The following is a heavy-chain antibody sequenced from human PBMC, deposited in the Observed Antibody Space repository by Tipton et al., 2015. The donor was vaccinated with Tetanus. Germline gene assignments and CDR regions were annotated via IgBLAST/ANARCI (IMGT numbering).Heavy chain of an antibody. D-gene: IGHD3-22*01. CDR2: ISGSGGGT. V-gene: IGHV3-23*01. CDR1: GLTFSSYA. J-gene: IGHJ4*02. CDR3: AKDRYDSSGYYYLWDY. Sequence: SLRLSCAASGLTFSSYAMSWVRQAPGKGLEWVSAISGSGGGTYYADSVKGRFIISRDNSKNTLYLQMNSLRAEDTAVYYCAKDRYDSSGYYYLWDYWGQGTLVTVSS.